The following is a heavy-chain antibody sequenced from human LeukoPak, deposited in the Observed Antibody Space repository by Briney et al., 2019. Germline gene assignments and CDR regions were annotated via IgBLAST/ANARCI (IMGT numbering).Heavy chain of an antibody. J-gene: IGHJ4*02. V-gene: IGHV3-23*01. CDR1: GFTFSSYA. Sequence: GVSLTLPCTAPGFTFSSYAMSWVRQAPGKGLEWVSAISGSGGSTYDADAVKGRITRYRDKSKNTLYLQMNSLRDEGTAVYYCAKDRNYGSGSSLFDYWGQGTLVTVSS. CDR3: AKDRNYGSGSSLFDY. CDR2: ISGSGGST. D-gene: IGHD3-10*01.